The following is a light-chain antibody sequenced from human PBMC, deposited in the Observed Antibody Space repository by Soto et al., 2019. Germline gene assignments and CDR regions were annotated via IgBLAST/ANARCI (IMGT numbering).Light chain of an antibody. CDR2: DAS. J-gene: IGKJ1*01. V-gene: IGKV3-11*01. CDR1: QSVRSF. Sequence: EIVLTQAPATLYLSPGERATLSCRASQSVRSFLAWYQQKPGQAPRLLISDASDRAAGIPARFSGSGSGTAFTLTISSLEPEDFAVYYCQHSGDFRWTFGQGTKVEVK. CDR3: QHSGDFRWT.